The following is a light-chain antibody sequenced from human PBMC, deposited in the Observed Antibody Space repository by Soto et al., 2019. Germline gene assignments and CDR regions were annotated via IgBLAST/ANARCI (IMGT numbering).Light chain of an antibody. V-gene: IGKV1-27*01. CDR1: QGVNNG. CDR3: LQDYTTPLT. CDR2: AAS. J-gene: IGKJ2*01. Sequence: DLQVTQSPSSLSASVGDRVTITCRASQGVNNGLSWYQQKPGQAPTLLIYAASNLQSGVPSRFSGSGSGTDFPLTISSLQPEDVATYYCLQDYTTPLTFGQGTKLEIK.